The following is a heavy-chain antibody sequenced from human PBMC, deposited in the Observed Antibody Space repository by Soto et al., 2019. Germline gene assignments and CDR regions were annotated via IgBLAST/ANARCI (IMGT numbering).Heavy chain of an antibody. D-gene: IGHD3-22*01. J-gene: IGHJ4*02. CDR1: GYTFTSYG. CDR2: VGTVNTNT. Sequence: QVQLVQSGPEVKMPGASVKVSCKTSGYTFTSYGLAWLRQAPGQRPEWMGWVGTVNTNTNYAEKFQGRVTMTSDTSTTTTYMELTNLRSDDTAVYYCARELNTARSAYYSFAYWGQGTLVTVSS. CDR3: ARELNTARSAYYSFAY. V-gene: IGHV1-18*01.